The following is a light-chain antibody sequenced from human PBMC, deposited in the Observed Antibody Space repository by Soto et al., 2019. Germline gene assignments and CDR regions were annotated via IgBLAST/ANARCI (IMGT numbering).Light chain of an antibody. J-gene: IGKJ5*01. CDR3: HSRA. V-gene: IGKV1-5*01. CDR1: QTISRW. Sequence: DIQLTQTPSTLSASVEDEVTITCRASQTISRWLALYQQKPGRAPKLLIYDASTLESGVPSRFSGSGSETEFTLTISRLQPDDFAAYFCHSRAFGQGTRLEIK. CDR2: DAS.